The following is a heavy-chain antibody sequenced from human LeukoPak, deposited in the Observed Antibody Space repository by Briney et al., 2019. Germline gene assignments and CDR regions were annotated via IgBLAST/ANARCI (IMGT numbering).Heavy chain of an antibody. CDR2: IYYSGST. Sequence: PSETLSLTCTVSGGSISSGGYYWSWIRQHPGKGLEWIGYIYYSGSTYYNPSLKSRVTISVDTSKNQFSLKLSSVTAADTAVYYCAREPPSSIVGAYFDYWGQGTLVTVSS. CDR1: GGSISSGGYY. D-gene: IGHD1-26*01. CDR3: AREPPSSIVGAYFDY. V-gene: IGHV4-31*03. J-gene: IGHJ4*02.